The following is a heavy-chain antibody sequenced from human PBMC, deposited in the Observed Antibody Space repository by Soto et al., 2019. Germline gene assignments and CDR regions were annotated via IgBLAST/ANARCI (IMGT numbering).Heavy chain of an antibody. V-gene: IGHV3-48*02. CDR2: ISSSSSTI. CDR1: GFTFSSYS. CDR3: ARFLSHDYGVRTIGFFDY. J-gene: IGHJ4*02. D-gene: IGHD4-17*01. Sequence: GGSLRLSCAASGFTFSSYSMNWVRQAPGKGLEWVSYISSSSSTIYYADSVKGRFTISRDNAKNSLYLQMNSLRDEDTAVYYCARFLSHDYGVRTIGFFDYWGQGTLVTVSS.